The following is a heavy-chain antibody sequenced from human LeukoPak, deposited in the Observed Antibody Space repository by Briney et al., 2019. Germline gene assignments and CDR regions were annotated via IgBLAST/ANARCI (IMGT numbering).Heavy chain of an antibody. CDR3: AKDRISTVTTLTLTYNWFDP. D-gene: IGHD4-17*01. CDR1: EFTFSIYA. Sequence: GGSLRLSCAASEFTFSIYAMHWVRQAPGKGLEWVALISYDGKTIYYGDSVKGRFTLSRDNSSDTLYLQMNSLRAQDTAVYYCAKDRISTVTTLTLTYNWFDPWGQGTLVTVSS. V-gene: IGHV3-30*04. J-gene: IGHJ5*02. CDR2: ISYDGKTI.